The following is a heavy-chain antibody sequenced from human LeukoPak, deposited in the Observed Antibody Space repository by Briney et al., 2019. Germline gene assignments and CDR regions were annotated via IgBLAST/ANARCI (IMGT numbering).Heavy chain of an antibody. CDR3: AKQSLYDSSGHFHY. CDR1: GFTFSSYA. D-gene: IGHD3-22*01. CDR2: ISYDGSDK. Sequence: GGSLRLSCAASGFTFSSYAMHWVRQAPGKGLEWVAIISYDGSDKYYADSVKGRLTISRDNSKSTLYLQMISLRTEDTAVYYCAKQSLYDSSGHFHYWGQGTLVTVSS. V-gene: IGHV3-30-3*02. J-gene: IGHJ4*02.